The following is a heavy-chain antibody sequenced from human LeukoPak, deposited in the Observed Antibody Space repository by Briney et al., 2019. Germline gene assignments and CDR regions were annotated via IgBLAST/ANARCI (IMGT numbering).Heavy chain of an antibody. D-gene: IGHD6-25*01. CDR3: SSGHASGD. CDR1: GNTFHSYD. J-gene: IGHJ4*02. V-gene: IGHV1-8*01. Sequence: GASVKVSCKASGNTFHSYDINWVRKATGQGLEWVGWMNPNSGNTDYAQKFQGRLTLTSDTSRGTAYLELSSLRSEDTAVYYCSSGHASGDWGQETPVTVPS. CDR2: MNPNSGNT.